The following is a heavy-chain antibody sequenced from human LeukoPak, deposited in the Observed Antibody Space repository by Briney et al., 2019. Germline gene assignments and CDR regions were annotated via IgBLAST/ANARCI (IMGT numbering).Heavy chain of an antibody. J-gene: IGHJ4*02. CDR2: ISYDGSNK. D-gene: IGHD1-26*01. CDR1: GFTFSSYA. Sequence: GRSLRPSCAASGFTFSSYAMHWVRQAPGKGLEWVAVISYDGSNKYYADSVKGRFTISRDNSKNTLYLQMNSLRAEDMAVYYCARVHLREVNYFDYWGQGTLVTVSS. CDR3: ARVHLREVNYFDY. V-gene: IGHV3-30*04.